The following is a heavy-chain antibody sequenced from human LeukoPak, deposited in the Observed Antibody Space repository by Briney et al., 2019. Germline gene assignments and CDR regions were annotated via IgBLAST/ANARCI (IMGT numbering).Heavy chain of an antibody. J-gene: IGHJ6*03. CDR2: INPNSGGT. D-gene: IGHD6-13*01. CDR3: ARDQHSNSWAYYYYYMDV. V-gene: IGHV1-2*02. Sequence: ASVKVSCKASGYTFTGYYMHWVRQAPGQGLEWMGWINPNSGGTNYAQKFQGRVTMTRDTSISTAYMELSRLRSDDTAVYYCARDQHSNSWAYYYYYMDVWGKGTTVTVSS. CDR1: GYTFTGYY.